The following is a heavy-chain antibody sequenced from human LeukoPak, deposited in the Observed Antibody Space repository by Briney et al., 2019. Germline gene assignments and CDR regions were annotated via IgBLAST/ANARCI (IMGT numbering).Heavy chain of an antibody. D-gene: IGHD3-10*01. Sequence: ASVKVSCKASGYTFTSYDINWVRQATGQGLEWMGWMNPNSGNTGYAQKFQGRVTMTRNTSISTAYMELSSLRSEDTAVYYCARGLTLTRFGELMFDYWGQGTLVTVSS. V-gene: IGHV1-8*01. J-gene: IGHJ4*02. CDR3: ARGLTLTRFGELMFDY. CDR1: GYTFTSYD. CDR2: MNPNSGNT.